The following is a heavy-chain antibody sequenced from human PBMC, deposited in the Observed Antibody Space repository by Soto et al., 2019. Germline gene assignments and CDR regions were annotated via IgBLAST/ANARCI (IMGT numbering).Heavy chain of an antibody. J-gene: IGHJ6*02. CDR2: MNPNSGNT. CDR1: GYTFTSYD. V-gene: IGHV1-8*01. Sequence: ASVKVSCKASGYTFTSYDINWVRQATGQGLEWMGWMNPNSGNTGYAQKFQGRVTMTRNTSISTAYMELSSLRSEDTAVYYCARGRSGTKVFYYYYYGMDVWGQGTTVTVSS. D-gene: IGHD4-17*01. CDR3: ARGRSGTKVFYYYYYGMDV.